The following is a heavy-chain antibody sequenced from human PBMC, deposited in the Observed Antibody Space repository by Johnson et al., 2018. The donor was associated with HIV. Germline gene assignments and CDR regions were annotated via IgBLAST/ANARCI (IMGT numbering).Heavy chain of an antibody. CDR1: GFTFSSYA. D-gene: IGHD3-10*01. CDR2: ISGRGGRT. V-gene: IGHV3-23*04. Sequence: VPLVESGGGVVQPGRSLRLSCAASGFTFSSYALSWVRQAPGKGLEWVSAISGRGGRTYYADSVKGRFTISRDNSKNTLYLQMNSLRAEDTAVYYCAKVATYYYGSGSYPDAFDIWGQGTMVTVSS. CDR3: AKVATYYYGSGSYPDAFDI. J-gene: IGHJ3*02.